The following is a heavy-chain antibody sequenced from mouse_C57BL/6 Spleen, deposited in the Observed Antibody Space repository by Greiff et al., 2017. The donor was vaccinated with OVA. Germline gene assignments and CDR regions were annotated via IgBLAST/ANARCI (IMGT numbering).Heavy chain of an antibody. J-gene: IGHJ3*01. CDR3: AREDRQGFAY. V-gene: IGHV1-49*01. D-gene: IGHD3-2*01. CDR2: FTMYSDAT. Sequence: LQQSGAELVRPGSSVKLSCKASYFAFMASAMHWVKQRPGHGLEWIGSFTMYSDATEYSENFKGKATLTANTSSSTAYMELSSLTSEDSAVYYCAREDRQGFAYWGQGTLVTVSA. CDR1: YFAFMASA.